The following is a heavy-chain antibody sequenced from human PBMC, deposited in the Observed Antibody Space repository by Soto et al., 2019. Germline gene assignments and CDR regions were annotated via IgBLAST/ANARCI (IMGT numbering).Heavy chain of an antibody. CDR1: GYTFTSYD. V-gene: IGHV1-8*01. CDR3: ARAPLSGDNAFDI. Sequence: QVQLVQSGAEVKKPGASVKVSCKASGYTFTSYDINWVRQATGQGLEWMGWMNPNSGNTGYAQKFQGRVTMTRNTSMSEAYRELSSLRSEDTAVYYCARAPLSGDNAFDIWGQVTMVTVSS. CDR2: MNPNSGNT. J-gene: IGHJ3*02. D-gene: IGHD4-17*01.